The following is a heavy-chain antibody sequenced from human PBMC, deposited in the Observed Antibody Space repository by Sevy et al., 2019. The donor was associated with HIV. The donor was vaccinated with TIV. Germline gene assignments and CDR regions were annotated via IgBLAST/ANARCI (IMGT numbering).Heavy chain of an antibody. J-gene: IGHJ6*02. Sequence: SETLSLTCAVSNYSISSGYYWGWIRQPPGKGLEWIGNGYHGGSTYYNPSLKSRVTISLDTSKNHFSLRLSSVTAADTAVYFCARASRGDRLDYYGMDVWGQGTTVTVSS. CDR2: GYHGGST. D-gene: IGHD2-21*02. CDR3: ARASRGDRLDYYGMDV. V-gene: IGHV4-38-2*01. CDR1: NYSISSGYY.